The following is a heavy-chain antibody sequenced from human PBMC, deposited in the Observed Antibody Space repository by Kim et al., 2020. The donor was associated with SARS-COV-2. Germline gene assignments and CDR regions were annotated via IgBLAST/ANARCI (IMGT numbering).Heavy chain of an antibody. CDR2: I. CDR3: ARGNSGSFDY. Sequence: IHYADSVKGRFTISRDNAKNSLYLQMNSLRDEDTAVYYCARGNSGSFDYWGQGTLVTVSS. V-gene: IGHV3-48*02. D-gene: IGHD1-26*01. J-gene: IGHJ4*02.